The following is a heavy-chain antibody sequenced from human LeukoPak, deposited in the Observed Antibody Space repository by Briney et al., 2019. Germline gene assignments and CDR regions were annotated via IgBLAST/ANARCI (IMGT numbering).Heavy chain of an antibody. CDR1: GGSINSYC. V-gene: IGHV4-59*01. J-gene: IGHJ4*02. D-gene: IGHD3-22*01. Sequence: PAETLSLTCTVSGGSINSYCWSWVRQAPGKGLERVGGIYSSGTGNDNHSLTSRVTILVDTCTNQFFLELRSVTAADTAVYYCVRYGGNYYQSSGSFDYWGQGTLVTVSS. CDR2: IYSSGTG. CDR3: VRYGGNYYQSSGSFDY.